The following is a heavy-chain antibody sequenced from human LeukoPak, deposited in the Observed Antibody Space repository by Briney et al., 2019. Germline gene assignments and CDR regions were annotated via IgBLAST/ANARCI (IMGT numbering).Heavy chain of an antibody. J-gene: IGHJ3*02. CDR3: ARRNYDFWSRPYDAFDI. CDR2: IYPGDSDT. Sequence: GESLKISCKGSGYSFTSYWIGWVRPMPGKGLEWMGIIYPGDSDTRYSPSFQGQVTISADKSISTAYLQWSSLKASDTAMYYCARRNYDFWSRPYDAFDIWGQGTMVTVSS. CDR1: GYSFTSYW. V-gene: IGHV5-51*01. D-gene: IGHD3-3*01.